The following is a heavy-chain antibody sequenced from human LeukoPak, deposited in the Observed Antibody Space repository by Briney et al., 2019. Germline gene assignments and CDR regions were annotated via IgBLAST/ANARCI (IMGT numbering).Heavy chain of an antibody. V-gene: IGHV3-48*03. CDR1: GFTFSSYE. J-gene: IGHJ3*02. CDR3: ARPKGPHAFDI. CDR2: ISSSGSTI. Sequence: GGSLRLSCAASGFTFSSYEMNWVRQAPGKGLEWVSYISSSGSTIYYADSVKGRFTISRDNAKNSLYLQMNSLRAKDTAVYYCARPKGPHAFDIWGQGTMDTVSS.